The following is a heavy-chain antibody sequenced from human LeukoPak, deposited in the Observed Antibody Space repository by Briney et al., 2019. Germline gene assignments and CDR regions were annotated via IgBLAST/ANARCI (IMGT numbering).Heavy chain of an antibody. CDR3: ARVMSTIMITFGGVIDDAFDI. CDR2: IRYDGSNK. D-gene: IGHD3-16*02. CDR1: GFTFSSYG. J-gene: IGHJ3*02. V-gene: IGHV3-30*02. Sequence: PGGSLRLSCAASGFTFSSYGMHWVRQAPGKGLEWVAFIRYDGSNKYYAASVKGRFTISRDNSKNTLNLQMNSLRAEDTAVYYCARVMSTIMITFGGVIDDAFDIWGQGTMVTVSS.